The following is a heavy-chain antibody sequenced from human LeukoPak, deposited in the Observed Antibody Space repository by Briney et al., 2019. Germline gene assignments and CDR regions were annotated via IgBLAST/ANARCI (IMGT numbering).Heavy chain of an antibody. J-gene: IGHJ4*02. CDR3: XXXXXXRXXGXXXXFFDY. Sequence: ASVKVSCKLSGYSLSELSIHWVREAPGEGHEWMGGFDSENNKMVYSQTFQGRVTITEDTSADTASMELTSLISEDPAVYCCXXXXXXRXXGXXXXFFDYXXQGXLVIVSS. CDR2: FDSENNKM. CDR1: GYSLSELS. V-gene: IGHV1-24*01.